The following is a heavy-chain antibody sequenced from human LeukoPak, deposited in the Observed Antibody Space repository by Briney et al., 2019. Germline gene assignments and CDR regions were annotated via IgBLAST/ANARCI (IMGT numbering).Heavy chain of an antibody. J-gene: IGHJ4*02. V-gene: IGHV7-4-1*02. CDR1: GYTFTTYT. D-gene: IGHD3-16*02. CDR2: INTNTGNP. Sequence: ASVKVSCKASGYTFTTYTMNWLRQAPGQGLEWMGWINTNTGNPTYAQGFTGRFVFSSDISVSTAYLQISSLKAEDTAVYYCARALMRLGELSLPSYWGQGTLVTVSS. CDR3: ARALMRLGELSLPSY.